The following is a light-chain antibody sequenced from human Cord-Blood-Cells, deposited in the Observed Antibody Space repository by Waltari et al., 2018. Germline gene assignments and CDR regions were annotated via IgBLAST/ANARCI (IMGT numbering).Light chain of an antibody. J-gene: IGKJ1*01. CDR3: KQYYSTPT. V-gene: IGKV4-1*01. CDR1: QSVLYSSNKKND. Sequence: IVMTQSPASLAVSLGARAPTLCKSSQSVLYSSNKKNDLTWYQHKPGQPPKQLIYCASTRESRVPDRVSGSGSGTDFTLAISSLQAEDVAVYYCKQYYSTPTFGQGTKVEIK. CDR2: CAS.